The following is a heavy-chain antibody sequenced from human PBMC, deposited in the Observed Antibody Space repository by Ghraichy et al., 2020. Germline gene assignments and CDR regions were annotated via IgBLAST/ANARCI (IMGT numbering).Heavy chain of an antibody. J-gene: IGHJ4*02. D-gene: IGHD3-22*01. V-gene: IGHV1-18*04. CDR1: GYTFTSYG. CDR2: ISAYNGNT. CDR3: ARVGHTYYYDSSGYYGDY. Sequence: ASVKVSCKASGYTFTSYGISWVRQAPGQGLEWMGWISAYNGNTNYAQKLQGRVTMTTDTSTSTAYMELRSLRSDDTAVYYCARVGHTYYYDSSGYYGDYWGQGTLVTVSS.